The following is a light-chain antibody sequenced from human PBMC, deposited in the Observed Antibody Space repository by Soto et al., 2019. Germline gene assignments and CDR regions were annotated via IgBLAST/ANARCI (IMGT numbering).Light chain of an antibody. V-gene: IGLV2-14*01. Sequence: QSVLTQPASVSGSPGQSITISCTGTSSDVGGYNYVSWYQQHPGKAPKLMIYDVSNRPSGVSNRFSGSKSGNTASLTISGLQAEDEADYYCSSYTSSSTLPLHVFGTGTKVTVL. CDR3: SSYTSSSTLPLHV. CDR2: DVS. CDR1: SSDVGGYNY. J-gene: IGLJ1*01.